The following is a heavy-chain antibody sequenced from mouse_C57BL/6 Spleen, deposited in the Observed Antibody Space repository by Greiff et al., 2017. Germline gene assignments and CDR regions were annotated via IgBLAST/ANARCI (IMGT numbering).Heavy chain of an antibody. CDR2: IYPGDGGT. Sequence: QVQLKQSGAELVKPGASVKISCKASGYAFSSYWMNWVKQRPGQGLEWIGQIYPGDGGTNYNGKFKGKATLTADKSSSTAYMQLSSLTSEDSAVYFCATYYGSSPFAYWGQGTLVTVSA. CDR1: GYAFSSYW. D-gene: IGHD1-1*01. CDR3: ATYYGSSPFAY. J-gene: IGHJ3*01. V-gene: IGHV1-80*01.